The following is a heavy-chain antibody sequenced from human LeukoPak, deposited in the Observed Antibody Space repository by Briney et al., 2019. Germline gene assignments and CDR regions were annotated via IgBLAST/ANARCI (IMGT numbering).Heavy chain of an antibody. CDR3: AKELQHGFDV. Sequence: PSETLSLTCTVSDDSISDYYRGWIRQPPGKGLEWIGYFYNSGRSTYNPSLKSRVTISADTSKNHFSLKLNSVTTADTAVYYCAKELQHGFDVWGPGTMVTVSS. CDR1: DDSISDYY. V-gene: IGHV4-59*01. J-gene: IGHJ3*01. CDR2: FYNSGRS. D-gene: IGHD1-1*01.